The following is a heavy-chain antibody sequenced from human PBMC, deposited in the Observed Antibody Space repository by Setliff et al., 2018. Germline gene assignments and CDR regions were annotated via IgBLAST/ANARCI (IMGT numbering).Heavy chain of an antibody. D-gene: IGHD1-26*01. J-gene: IGHJ4*02. Sequence: ASVKVSCKVSGYALTELSMHWVRQAPGKGLEWMGGFDPEDGETIYAQKFQGRVTMTEDTSTDTAYMELSSLRSEDTAVYYCATQPLQWELLGFDYWGQGTLVTVS. CDR2: FDPEDGET. V-gene: IGHV1-24*01. CDR1: GYALTELS. CDR3: ATQPLQWELLGFDY.